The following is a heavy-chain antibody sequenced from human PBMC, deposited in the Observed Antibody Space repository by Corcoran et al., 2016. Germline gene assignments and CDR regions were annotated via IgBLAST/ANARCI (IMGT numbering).Heavy chain of an antibody. CDR2: IIPIFGTA. CDR3: AGDRETVRGVPSYNWFDP. Sequence: QVQLVQSGAEVKKPGSSVKVSCKASGGTFSSYAISWVRQAPGQGLEWMGGIIPIFGTANYAQKFQGRVTITADESTSTAYMELSSLRSEDTAVDYCAGDRETVRGVPSYNWFDPWGQGTLVTVSS. CDR1: GGTFSSYA. V-gene: IGHV1-69*01. D-gene: IGHD3-10*01. J-gene: IGHJ5*02.